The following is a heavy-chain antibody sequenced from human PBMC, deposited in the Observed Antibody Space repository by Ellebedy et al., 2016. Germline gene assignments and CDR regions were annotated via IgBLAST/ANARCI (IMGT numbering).Heavy chain of an antibody. CDR2: IRSDGIDL. CDR1: GFDLTYHE. V-gene: IGHV3-21*01. Sequence: GGSLRPSXAASGFDLTYHELNWVRQVPEKGLEWVASIRSDGIDLYYADSVRGRVAISRDNAKNSPYLQMDSLRAEDTGVYYCASARFDYWGQGALVTVSS. J-gene: IGHJ4*02. CDR3: ASARFDY.